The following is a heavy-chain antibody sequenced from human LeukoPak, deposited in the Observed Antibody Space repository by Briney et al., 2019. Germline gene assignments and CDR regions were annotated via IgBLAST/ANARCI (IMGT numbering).Heavy chain of an antibody. J-gene: IGHJ4*02. CDR1: GFTFSSYG. D-gene: IGHD3-9*01. CDR3: AREFAILTGYTIQYYFDF. V-gene: IGHV3-30*03. Sequence: PGGSLRLSCAASGFTFSSYGMHWVRQAPGKGLEWVAVISYDGSNKYYADSVKGRFTISRDNSKNTLYLQMNSLRAEDTAVYYCAREFAILTGYTIQYYFDFWGQGTLVSVSS. CDR2: ISYDGSNK.